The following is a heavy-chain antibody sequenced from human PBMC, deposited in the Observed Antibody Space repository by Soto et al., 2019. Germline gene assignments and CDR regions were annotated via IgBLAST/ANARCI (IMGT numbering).Heavy chain of an antibody. CDR1: GGSISSGSFY. CDR2: ISDSGSS. J-gene: IGHJ4*02. Sequence: QVQLQESGPGLVKPSQTLTLTCTVSGGSISSGSFYWSWIRQHPGKGLEWIGHISDSGSSYYNPSLESRVTISVDTSKKQVSLKLSAVTAADTAVYFCARTTFYDIFTAYYSLFDYWGQGTLVTVSS. CDR3: ARTTFYDIFTAYYSLFDY. D-gene: IGHD3-9*01. V-gene: IGHV4-31*03.